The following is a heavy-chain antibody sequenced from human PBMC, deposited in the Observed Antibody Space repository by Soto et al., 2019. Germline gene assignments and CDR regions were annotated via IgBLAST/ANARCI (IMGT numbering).Heavy chain of an antibody. Sequence: EVQLVESGGGLVKPGGSLRLSCAASGFTFSNAWMNWVRQAPGKGLEWVGRIKSKTDGGTTDYAAPVKGRFTISRDDSKNTLYLQMNSLRAEDTAVYYCARDGGSGYDAFDIWGQGTMVTVSS. J-gene: IGHJ3*02. CDR1: GFTFSNAW. CDR2: IKSKTDGGTT. CDR3: ARDGGSGYDAFDI. D-gene: IGHD5-12*01. V-gene: IGHV3-15*07.